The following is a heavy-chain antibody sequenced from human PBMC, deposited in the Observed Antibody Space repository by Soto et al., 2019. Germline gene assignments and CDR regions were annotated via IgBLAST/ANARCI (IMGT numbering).Heavy chain of an antibody. J-gene: IGHJ4*02. CDR1: GFTFDDYA. D-gene: IGHD3-9*01. Sequence: GGSLRLSCAASGFTFDDYAMHWVRQAPGKGLEWVSGISWNSGSIGYADSVKGRFTISRDNAKNSLYLQMNSLRAEDTALYYCAKDAKILTGYYFDYWGQGTLVTVSS. CDR2: ISWNSGSI. CDR3: AKDAKILTGYYFDY. V-gene: IGHV3-9*01.